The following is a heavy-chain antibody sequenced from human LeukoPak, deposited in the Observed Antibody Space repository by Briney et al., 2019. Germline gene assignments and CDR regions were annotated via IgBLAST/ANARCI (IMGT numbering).Heavy chain of an antibody. V-gene: IGHV3-23*01. CDR1: GFTFSNYA. J-gene: IGHJ4*02. D-gene: IGHD1-1*01. CDR2: IGRSGVDT. Sequence: GGSLRLSCAASGFTFSNYAMSWFRQAPGKGLEWDSTIGRSGVDTYYADSVKGRFAISKDSSKNTLQMNSLRVEDTAIYYCVRHSGGVYGSSDSWGQGTLVTVSS. CDR3: VRHSGGVYGSSDS.